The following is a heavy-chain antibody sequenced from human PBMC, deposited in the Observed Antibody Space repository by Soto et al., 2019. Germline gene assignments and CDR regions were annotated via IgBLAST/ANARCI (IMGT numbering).Heavy chain of an antibody. CDR1: GGSFSGYY. D-gene: IGHD3-10*01. V-gene: IGHV4-34*01. CDR2: INHSGST. CDR3: AVPAMTGEYYFNH. Sequence: PSETLSLTCAVYGGSFSGYYWSWIRQPPGKGLEWIGEINHSGSTNYSPSLKSRVTISIDTSKNQFSLRLSSVTAADTAVYYCAVPAMTGEYYFNHWGQGALVTVPQ. J-gene: IGHJ4*02.